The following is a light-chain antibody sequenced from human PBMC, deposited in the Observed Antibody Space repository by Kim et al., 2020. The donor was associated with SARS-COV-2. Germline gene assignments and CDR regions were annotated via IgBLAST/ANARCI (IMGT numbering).Light chain of an antibody. CDR2: QDS. J-gene: IGLJ3*02. V-gene: IGLV3-1*01. Sequence: SYELTQPPSVSVSPGQTASITCSGDKLGDKYACWYQQKPGQSPVLVIYQDSKRPSGIPERFSCSNSGNTATLTLSGTQAMDEADYYCQAWDSSTHWVFGG. CDR3: QAWDSSTHWV. CDR1: KLGDKY.